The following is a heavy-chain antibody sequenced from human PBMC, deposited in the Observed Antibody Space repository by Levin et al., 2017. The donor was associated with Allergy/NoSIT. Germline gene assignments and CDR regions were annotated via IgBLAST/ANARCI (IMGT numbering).Heavy chain of an antibody. CDR2: ISYDGSNK. CDR3: AKGGGRWFFDY. J-gene: IGHJ4*02. V-gene: IGHV3-30*18. Sequence: GGSLRLSCAASGFTFSSYGMHWVRQAPGKGLEWVAVISYDGSNKYYADSVNGRFTISRDNSKNTLYLQMNSLRAEDTAVYYCAKGGGRWFFDYWGQGTLVTVSS. D-gene: IGHD6-19*01. CDR1: GFTFSSYG.